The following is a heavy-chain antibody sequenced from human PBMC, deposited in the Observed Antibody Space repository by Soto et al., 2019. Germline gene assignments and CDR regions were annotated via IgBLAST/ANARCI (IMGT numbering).Heavy chain of an antibody. CDR1: GYTFTGYY. CDR2: INPNSGGS. Sequence: ASVKVSCKASGYTFTGYYMHWVRQAPGQGLEWMGWINPNSGGSNYAQKFQGWVTMTRDTSISTAYMELSRLRSDDTAVYYCAREIGSSWYADAFDIWGQGTMVTV. CDR3: AREIGSSWYADAFDI. J-gene: IGHJ3*02. V-gene: IGHV1-2*04. D-gene: IGHD6-13*01.